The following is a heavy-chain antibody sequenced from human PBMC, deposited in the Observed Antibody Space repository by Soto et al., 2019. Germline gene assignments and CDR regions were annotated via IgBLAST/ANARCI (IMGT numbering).Heavy chain of an antibody. J-gene: IGHJ6*02. CDR2: ISGSGVST. D-gene: IGHD2-15*01. CDR3: AKDSAVCSGAASYSSSSFSGMAF. V-gene: IGHV3-23*01. Sequence: EVQLLESGGGLVQPGESLRLSCAASGSTLSSYAMSWVRQAPGKGLEWVSSISGSGVSTYYADSVKGRFTISRDNSMDTLYQQINSRRAEDTAFYFCAKDSAVCSGAASYSSSSFSGMAFWGQGPTVTVSS. CDR1: GSTLSSYA.